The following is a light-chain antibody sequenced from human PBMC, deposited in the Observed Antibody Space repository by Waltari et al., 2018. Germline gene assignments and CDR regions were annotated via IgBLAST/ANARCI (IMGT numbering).Light chain of an antibody. J-gene: IGKJ4*01. V-gene: IGKV1-33*01. CDR2: DAS. CDR1: QDITND. CDR3: QQYDNLPLT. Sequence: DIQMTQSPSSLSASVGDRVTITCQASQDITNDLNWYQQKPGKAPKLLIYDASNLETGVPSRFSGSGSRTDFTFTISSLQPEDVATYYCQQYDNLPLTFGGGTKVEIK.